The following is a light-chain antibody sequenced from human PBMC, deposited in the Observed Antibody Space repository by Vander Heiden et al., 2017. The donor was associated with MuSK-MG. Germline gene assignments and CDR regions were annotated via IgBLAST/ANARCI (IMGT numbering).Light chain of an antibody. J-gene: IGLJ2*01. V-gene: IGLV1-47*01. Sequence: QSVLPQPPSASGTPGQRVTISCSGSRPNIGSNYVFWYQQLTGPAPNLLIYRNNQRPSGVPARFSGSKSGTSASLAISGLRAEEEADYYCAAWDDSRSGVVFGGGTKLTVL. CDR2: RNN. CDR3: AAWDDSRSGVV. CDR1: RPNIGSNY.